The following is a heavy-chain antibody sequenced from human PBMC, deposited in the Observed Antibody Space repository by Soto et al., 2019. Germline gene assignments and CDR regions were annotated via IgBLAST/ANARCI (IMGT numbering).Heavy chain of an antibody. CDR1: GFTFSSYG. CDR2: ISYDGSNK. V-gene: IGHV3-30*18. J-gene: IGHJ4*02. Sequence: QVQLVESGGGVVQPGRSLRLSCAASGFTFSSYGMHWVRQAPGKGLEWVAVISYDGSNKHYADSVKGRFTISRDNSKNTLYLQMNSLRAEDTAVYYWAKSRGGFLTSWGPGTLVTGSS. D-gene: IGHD3-16*01. CDR3: AKSRGGFLTS.